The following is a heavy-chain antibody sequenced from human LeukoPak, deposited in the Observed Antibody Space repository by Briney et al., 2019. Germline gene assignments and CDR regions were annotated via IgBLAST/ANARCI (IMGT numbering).Heavy chain of an antibody. Sequence: SETLSLTCTVSGVSISSSNSYWGWIRQPPGKGLEWIGSIYYSGNTYYHASLKSQVSISIDTSKNQFSLRLTSVTAADTAVYYCARQTGSGLSILRGGQGTLVTVSS. J-gene: IGHJ4*02. V-gene: IGHV4-39*01. CDR3: ARQTGSGLSILR. D-gene: IGHD3/OR15-3a*01. CDR1: GVSISSSNSY. CDR2: IYYSGNT.